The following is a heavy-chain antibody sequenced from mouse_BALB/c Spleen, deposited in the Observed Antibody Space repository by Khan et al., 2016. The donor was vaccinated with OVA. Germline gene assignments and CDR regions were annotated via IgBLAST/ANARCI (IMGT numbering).Heavy chain of an antibody. CDR1: GFSLTGYG. V-gene: IGHV2-6-7*01. CDR3: ARAYYANYREAMDY. Sequence: VQLVESGPGLVAPSQSLSITCTVSGFSLTGYGVNWVRQPPGKGLEWLGMIWGDGSTDYNSALKSRLSISKDNSKSQVFLKMNSLQTDDTARYYCARAYYANYREAMDYWGQEPQSPSPQ. CDR2: IWGDGST. J-gene: IGHJ4*01. D-gene: IGHD2-10*01.